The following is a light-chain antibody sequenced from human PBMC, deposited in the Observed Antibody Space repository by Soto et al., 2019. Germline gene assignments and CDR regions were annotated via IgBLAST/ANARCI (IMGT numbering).Light chain of an antibody. CDR2: AAS. V-gene: IGKV1-9*01. CDR1: QDVSRS. Sequence: DTQLTQSPSFLSASVGDRVTITCRASQDVSRSLGWYQQKPGKAPKLLISAASTLHSGVPSRFSGSGSGTDFTLTISSLQPEDFATYYCQQLWTYPLTLGGRTKVEI. J-gene: IGKJ4*01. CDR3: QQLWTYPLT.